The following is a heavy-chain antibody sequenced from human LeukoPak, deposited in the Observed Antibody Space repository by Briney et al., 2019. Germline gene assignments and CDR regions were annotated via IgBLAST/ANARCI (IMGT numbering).Heavy chain of an antibody. V-gene: IGHV3-30-3*01. Sequence: PGGSLRLSCAASGFTFSSYAMHWVRQAPGKGLEWVAVISYDGSNKYYADSVKGRFTISRDNSKNTLYLQMNSLRADDTAVYYCAKAGWEPQVGYYFDYWGQGALVTVSS. CDR3: AKAGWEPQVGYYFDY. CDR1: GFTFSSYA. CDR2: ISYDGSNK. J-gene: IGHJ4*02. D-gene: IGHD1-26*01.